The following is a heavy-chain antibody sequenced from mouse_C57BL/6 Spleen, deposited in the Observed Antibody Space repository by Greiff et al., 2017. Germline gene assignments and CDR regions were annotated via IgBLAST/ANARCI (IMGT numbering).Heavy chain of an antibody. CDR1: GYTFTSYW. D-gene: IGHD3-2*02. J-gene: IGHJ3*01. Sequence: HVQLQQPGAELVMPGASVKLSCKASGYTFTSYWMHWVKQRPGQGLEWIGEIDPSDSYTNYNQKFKGKSTLTVDKSSSTAYMQLSSLTSEDSAVYYCARGRDSSGYLAYWGQGTLVTVSA. CDR2: IDPSDSYT. CDR3: ARGRDSSGYLAY. V-gene: IGHV1-69*01.